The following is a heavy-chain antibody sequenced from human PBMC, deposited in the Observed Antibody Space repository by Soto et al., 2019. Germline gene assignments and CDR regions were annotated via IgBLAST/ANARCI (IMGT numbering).Heavy chain of an antibody. CDR2: INPNSGGT. V-gene: IGHV1-2*02. J-gene: IGHJ6*02. CDR1: GYTLTSYY. Sequence: SVKVSWKASGYTLTSYYMHLVRQAPGQGLEWMGWINPNSGGTNYAQKFQGRVTMTRDTSISTAYMELSRLRSDDTAVYYCARDRIQLWLPYYYYYGMDVWGQGTTVTVSS. D-gene: IGHD5-18*01. CDR3: ARDRIQLWLPYYYYYGMDV.